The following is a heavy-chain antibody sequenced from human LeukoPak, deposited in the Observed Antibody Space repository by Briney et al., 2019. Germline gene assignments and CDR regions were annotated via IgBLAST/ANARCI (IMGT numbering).Heavy chain of an antibody. J-gene: IGHJ4*02. V-gene: IGHV3-23*01. CDR1: GFTFSSYA. CDR3: ARDYGGSSPFDY. Sequence: GGSLRLSCAASGFTFSSYAMSWVRQAPGKGLEWVSAISGSGGSTYYADSVKGRFTISRDNSKNSLYLHMNSLRAEDTAVYYCARDYGGSSPFDYWGQGTLVTVSS. CDR2: ISGSGGST. D-gene: IGHD4-23*01.